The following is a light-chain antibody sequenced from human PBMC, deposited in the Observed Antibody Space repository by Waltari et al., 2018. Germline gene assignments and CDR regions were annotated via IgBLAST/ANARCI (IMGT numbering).Light chain of an antibody. J-gene: IGLJ2*01. Sequence: QSALTQPASVSGSPGQSITISCTGTSSYAGAYNYVSWYQQYPGKAPKLMIYDVLKRPSGVSNRFSGSKSGNTASLTISGLQAEDEADYYCCSYAGSRIHVLFGGGTKLTVL. CDR2: DVL. CDR1: SSYAGAYNY. V-gene: IGLV2-23*02. CDR3: CSYAGSRIHVL.